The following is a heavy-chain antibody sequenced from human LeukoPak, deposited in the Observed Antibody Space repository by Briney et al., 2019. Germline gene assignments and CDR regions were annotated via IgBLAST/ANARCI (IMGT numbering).Heavy chain of an antibody. CDR1: GFTFSSYA. D-gene: IGHD3-10*01. Sequence: GGSLRLSCSASGFTFSSYAMHWVRQAPGKGLEYVSAISSNGGSTYYADSVKGRFTISRDNSKNKLYLQMSSLRAEDTAVYYCVKVGKFYGSGSYKYYYGMDVWGKGTTVTVSS. V-gene: IGHV3-64D*06. CDR2: ISSNGGST. CDR3: VKVGKFYGSGSYKYYYGMDV. J-gene: IGHJ6*04.